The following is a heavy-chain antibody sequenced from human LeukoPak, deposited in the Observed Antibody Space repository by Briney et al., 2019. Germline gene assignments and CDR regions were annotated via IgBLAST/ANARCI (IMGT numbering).Heavy chain of an antibody. CDR1: GFTFSSYA. D-gene: IGHD2-2*01. Sequence: PGRSLSLSCAASGFTFSSYAMHWVRQAPGKGLEWVAVISYDGSNKYYADSVKGRFTISRDNSKNTLYLQMNSLRAEDTAVYYCARDGPGYCSSTSCYWIDYWGQGTLVTVSS. V-gene: IGHV3-30-3*01. J-gene: IGHJ4*02. CDR2: ISYDGSNK. CDR3: ARDGPGYCSSTSCYWIDY.